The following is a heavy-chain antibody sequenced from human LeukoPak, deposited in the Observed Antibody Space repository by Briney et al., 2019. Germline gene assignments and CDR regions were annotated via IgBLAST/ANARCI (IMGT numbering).Heavy chain of an antibody. Sequence: GRSLRLSCAASGFTFSSYGMHWVRQAPGKGLEWVAVISYDGSNKYYADSVKGRFTISRDNSKNTLYLQMNSLRPEDTAVYYCALTTTTFDYWGQGTLVPVSS. J-gene: IGHJ4*02. CDR3: ALTTTTFDY. V-gene: IGHV3-30*03. D-gene: IGHD1-1*01. CDR1: GFTFSSYG. CDR2: ISYDGSNK.